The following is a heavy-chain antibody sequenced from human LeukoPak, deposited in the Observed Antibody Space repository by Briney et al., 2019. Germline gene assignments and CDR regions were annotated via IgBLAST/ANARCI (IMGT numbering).Heavy chain of an antibody. CDR1: GGSIDSSTYY. CDR2: FYNSGST. J-gene: IGHJ4*02. D-gene: IGHD3-16*01. CDR3: ARRLRPGDYFDY. V-gene: IGHV4-39*01. Sequence: PSETLSLTRTVSGGSIDSSTYYWGWIRQPPGTGLEWIGSFYNSGSTYRNPSLSSRVTIFADMSKNQFSLKLTSVTAADTAVYYCARRLRPGDYFDYWGQGILVTVSS.